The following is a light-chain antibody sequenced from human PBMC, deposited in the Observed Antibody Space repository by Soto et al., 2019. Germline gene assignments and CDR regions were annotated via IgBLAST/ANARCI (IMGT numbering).Light chain of an antibody. J-gene: IGLJ2*01. CDR2: DNH. CDR3: ATWADSMNSEVV. CDR1: QSNIRPNV. V-gene: IGLV1-44*01. Sequence: QSVLAQPPSVSGTPGQSVTISCSGSQSNIRPNVVNWYRQFPGAPPQLLIYDNHQRPSGVPDRFSGSKSGTSASLVISDLQSEDEAAYYCATWADSMNSEVVFGGGTKLTVL.